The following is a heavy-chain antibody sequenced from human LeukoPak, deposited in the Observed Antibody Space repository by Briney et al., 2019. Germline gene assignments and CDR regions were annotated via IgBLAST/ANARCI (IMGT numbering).Heavy chain of an antibody. CDR2: ISSSSSYI. V-gene: IGHV3-21*01. D-gene: IGHD2-2*01. CDR1: GFTFSSYS. Sequence: GGSLGLSCAASGFTFSSYSMNWVRQAPGKGLEWVSSISSSSSYIYYADSVKGRFTISRDNAKNSLYLRMNSVRAEDTAVYYCARDRDRDWGVVVPAAMVYWGQGTLVTVSS. CDR3: ARDRDRDWGVVVPAAMVY. J-gene: IGHJ4*02.